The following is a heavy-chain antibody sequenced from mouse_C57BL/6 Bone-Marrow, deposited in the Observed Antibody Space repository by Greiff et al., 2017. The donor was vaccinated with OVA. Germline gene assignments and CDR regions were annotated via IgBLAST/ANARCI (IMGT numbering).Heavy chain of an antibody. CDR2: IYPRSGNT. Sequence: VKLVESGAELARPGASVKLSCKASGYTFTSYGISWVKQRTGQGLEWIGEIYPRSGNTYYNEKFKGQATLTADKSSSTAYMELRSLTSEDSAVYFCARLRIPVVYWGQGTTLTVSS. J-gene: IGHJ2*01. CDR3: ARLRIPVVY. D-gene: IGHD1-1*01. V-gene: IGHV1-81*01. CDR1: GYTFTSYG.